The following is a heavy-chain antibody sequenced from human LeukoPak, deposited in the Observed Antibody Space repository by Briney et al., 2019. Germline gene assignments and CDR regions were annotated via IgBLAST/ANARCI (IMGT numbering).Heavy chain of an antibody. J-gene: IGHJ4*02. CDR1: GGTFSSHA. CDR3: ARGRCCSGGSCYDFGY. Sequence: SVTLSCKASGGTFSSHAISWVRHAHGQGIEWMGGTLPIFGTANYAQKFQGRVTITADESTSTAYMELSSLRSEDTAVYYCARGRCCSGGSCYDFGYWGQGTLVTVSS. D-gene: IGHD2-15*01. CDR2: TLPIFGTA. V-gene: IGHV1-69*13.